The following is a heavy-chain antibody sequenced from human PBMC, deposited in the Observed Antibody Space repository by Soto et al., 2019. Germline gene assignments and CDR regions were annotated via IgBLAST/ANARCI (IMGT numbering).Heavy chain of an antibody. D-gene: IGHD6-13*01. J-gene: IGHJ4*02. CDR2: IYNGGGT. Sequence: PGGSLRLSCAASGFTVSSNYMSWVRQAPGEGLEWVSVIYNGGGTYYADSVKGRFTLSRDNANNSLFLQVNSLRTDDTALYFCARGDGTGLYRSGWSPQFWGQGTLVTVSS. V-gene: IGHV3-53*01. CDR3: ARGDGTGLYRSGWSPQF. CDR1: GFTVSSNY.